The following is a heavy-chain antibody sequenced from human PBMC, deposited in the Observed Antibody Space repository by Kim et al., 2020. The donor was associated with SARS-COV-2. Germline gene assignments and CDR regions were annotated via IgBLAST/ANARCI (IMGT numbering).Heavy chain of an antibody. Sequence: GGSLRLSCAASGFTFSNAWMSWVRQAPGKGLEWVGRIKSKTDGGTTDYAAPVKGRFTISRDDSKNTLYLQMNSLKTEDTAVYYCTTSASPRRMMITFGGVIVPHYWGQGPLVTVSS. CDR1: GFTFSNAW. CDR2: IKSKTDGGTT. J-gene: IGHJ4*02. V-gene: IGHV3-15*01. CDR3: TTSASPRRMMITFGGVIVPHY. D-gene: IGHD3-16*02.